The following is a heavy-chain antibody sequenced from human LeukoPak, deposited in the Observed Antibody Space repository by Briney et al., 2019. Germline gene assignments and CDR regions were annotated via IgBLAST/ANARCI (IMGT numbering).Heavy chain of an antibody. D-gene: IGHD6-13*01. V-gene: IGHV3-7*01. CDR1: GSTLSSYW. CDR3: ARGGSSSSWYDPFFFDY. CDR2: IQQDGSEK. J-gene: IGHJ4*02. Sequence: PGGSLRLSWAAAGSTLSSYWMSWVRQAARKGMEWDGKIQQDGSEKYYVDPVKGRFTISRDNAKNSLYLQMNSLRAEDTAVYYCARGGSSSSWYDPFFFDYWGQGTLVTVSS.